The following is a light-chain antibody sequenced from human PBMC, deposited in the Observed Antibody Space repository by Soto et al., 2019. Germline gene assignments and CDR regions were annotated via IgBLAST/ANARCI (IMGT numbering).Light chain of an antibody. J-gene: IGKJ4*01. CDR1: QSVSSSY. Sequence: EIVLTQSPGTLSLSPGERATLSCRAGQSVSSSYLAWYQQKPGQAPRLLIYGASSRATGIPDRFSGSGSGTDFTLTISRLELEDFAVYYCQQYGSSPLTFGGGTKVDIK. CDR3: QQYGSSPLT. V-gene: IGKV3-20*01. CDR2: GAS.